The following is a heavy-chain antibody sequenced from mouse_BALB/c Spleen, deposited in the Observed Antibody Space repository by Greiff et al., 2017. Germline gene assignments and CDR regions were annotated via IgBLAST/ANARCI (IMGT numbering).Heavy chain of an antibody. CDR3: ARDGSSSYFDY. J-gene: IGHJ2*01. CDR2: ILPGSGST. D-gene: IGHD1-1*01. V-gene: IGHV1-9*01. CDR1: GYTFSSYW. Sequence: QVQLKQSGAELMKPGASVKISCKATGYTFSSYWIEWVKQRPGHGLEWIGEILPGSGSTNYNEKFKGKATFTADTSSNTAYMQLSSLTSEDSAVYYCARDGSSSYFDYWGQGTTLTVSS.